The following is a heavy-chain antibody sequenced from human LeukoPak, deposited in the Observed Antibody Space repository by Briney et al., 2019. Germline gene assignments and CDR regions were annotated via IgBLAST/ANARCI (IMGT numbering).Heavy chain of an antibody. Sequence: PSETLSLTCTVSGGSISSGSYYWSWIRQPAGKGLEWIGRIYTSGSTNYNPSLKSRVTISVDTSKNQFSLKLSSVTTADTAVYYCARADSSGWYGIFDYWGQGTLVTVSS. CDR2: IYTSGST. V-gene: IGHV4-61*02. CDR1: GGSISSGSYY. J-gene: IGHJ4*02. CDR3: ARADSSGWYGIFDY. D-gene: IGHD6-19*01.